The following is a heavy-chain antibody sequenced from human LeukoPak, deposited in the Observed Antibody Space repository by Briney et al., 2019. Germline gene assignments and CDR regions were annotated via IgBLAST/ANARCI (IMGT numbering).Heavy chain of an antibody. D-gene: IGHD1-26*01. J-gene: IGHJ4*02. V-gene: IGHV4-39*01. CDR2: IYYNGST. CDR1: GGSISSSSYY. CDR3: ARIAAVGATKDY. Sequence: ASETLSLTCTVSGGSISSSSYYWGWIRQPPGKGLEWIGSIYYNGSTYYNPSLKSRVTISVDTSKNQFSLKLSSVTAADTAVYYCARIAAVGATKDYWGQGTLVTVSS.